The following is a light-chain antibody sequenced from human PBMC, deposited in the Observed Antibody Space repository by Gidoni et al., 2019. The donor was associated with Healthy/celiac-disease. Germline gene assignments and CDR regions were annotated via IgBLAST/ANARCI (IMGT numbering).Light chain of an antibody. V-gene: IGKV1-39*01. Sequence: KTAESPSTLSASAGDRVTITCRASQSISSYLNWYQQKPGKAPKLLIYAASSLQSGVPSRFSGSGSGTDFTLTISSLQPEDFATYYCQQSYSTPLTFGGGTKVEIK. CDR1: QSISSY. CDR2: AAS. CDR3: QQSYSTPLT. J-gene: IGKJ4*01.